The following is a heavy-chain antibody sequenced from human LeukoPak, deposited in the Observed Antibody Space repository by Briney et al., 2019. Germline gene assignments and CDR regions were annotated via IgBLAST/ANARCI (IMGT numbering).Heavy chain of an antibody. V-gene: IGHV3-66*01. J-gene: IGHJ4*02. Sequence: GGSLRLSCAASGFTVSSNYMSWVRQAPGKGLEWVSVIYSGNNTHYADSVRGRFTISRDNSKNTLYLQMNSLRAEDTAVYYCARALSGSYLDYWGQGTLVTVSS. CDR2: IYSGNNT. D-gene: IGHD1-26*01. CDR1: GFTVSSNY. CDR3: ARALSGSYLDY.